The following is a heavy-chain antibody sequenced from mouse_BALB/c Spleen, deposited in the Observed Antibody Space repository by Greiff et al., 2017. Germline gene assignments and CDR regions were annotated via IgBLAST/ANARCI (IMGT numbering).Heavy chain of an antibody. J-gene: IGHJ3*01. D-gene: IGHD1-1*01. Sequence: QVQLLQPGAELVKPGASVKLSCKASGYTFTSYWMHWVKQRPGQGLEWIGEINPSNGRTNYNEKFKGKATLTVYKSTSTAYMQLSSLTSEDSAVYYCARDCGSSPWFAYWGQGTLVTVSA. CDR1: GYTFTSYW. V-gene: IGHV1S81*02. CDR3: ARDCGSSPWFAY. CDR2: INPSNGRT.